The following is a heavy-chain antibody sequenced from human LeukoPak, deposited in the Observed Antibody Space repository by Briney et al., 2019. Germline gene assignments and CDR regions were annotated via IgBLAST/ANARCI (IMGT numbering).Heavy chain of an antibody. V-gene: IGHV4-59*11. J-gene: IGHJ4*02. CDR3: ARAVRAVAGFWDY. Sequence: SETLSLTCTVSDGSISSHYWSWVRQPPGKELEWIGYIYYRGNTNYNPSLKSRVTISVDTSNNQLSLKLISVTAADTAVYYCARAVRAVAGFWDYWGQGTLVTASS. CDR1: DGSISSHY. D-gene: IGHD6-19*01. CDR2: IYYRGNT.